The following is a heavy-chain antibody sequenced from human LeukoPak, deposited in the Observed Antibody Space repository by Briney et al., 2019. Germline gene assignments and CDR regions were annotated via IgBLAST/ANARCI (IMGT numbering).Heavy chain of an antibody. V-gene: IGHV3-11*01. CDR1: GFTFSDYY. J-gene: IGHJ4*02. CDR2: ISRSGSTT. CDR3: ASPRGVMTNGPFFDN. D-gene: IGHD3-22*01. Sequence: GGSLRLSCAASGFTFSDYYMNWIRQAPGKGLEWVSYISRSGSTTEYADSVRGRFTISRDDAQNPLYLQMDSLSAEDTAVYYCASPRGVMTNGPFFDNWGQGTLVTVSS.